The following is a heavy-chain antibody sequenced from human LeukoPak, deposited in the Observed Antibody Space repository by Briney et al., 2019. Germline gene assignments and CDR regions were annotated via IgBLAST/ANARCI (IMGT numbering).Heavy chain of an antibody. Sequence: GRSLRLSCAASGFTFSSYGMHWVRQAPGKGLEWVAVISYDGSNKYYADSVKGRFTISRDNSKNTLYLQMNSLRAEDTAVYYCAKTGGQTYYDILTGYYPFDYWGQGTPVTVSS. CDR3: AKTGGQTYYDILTGYYPFDY. V-gene: IGHV3-30*18. CDR2: ISYDGSNK. CDR1: GFTFSSYG. J-gene: IGHJ4*02. D-gene: IGHD3-9*01.